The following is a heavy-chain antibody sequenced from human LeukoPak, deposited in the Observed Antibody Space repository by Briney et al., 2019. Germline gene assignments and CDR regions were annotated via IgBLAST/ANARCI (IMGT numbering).Heavy chain of an antibody. CDR1: GGSISSYY. V-gene: IGHV4-4*07. J-gene: IGHJ6*02. Sequence: SETLSLTCTVSGGSISSYYWSWIRQPAGKGLEWIGRIYTSGSTNYNPSLKSRVTMSVDTSKNQFSLKLSSVTAADTAVYYCAREGYDFWSGYGYYYGMDVWGQGTTVTVS. CDR2: IYTSGST. CDR3: AREGYDFWSGYGYYYGMDV. D-gene: IGHD3-3*01.